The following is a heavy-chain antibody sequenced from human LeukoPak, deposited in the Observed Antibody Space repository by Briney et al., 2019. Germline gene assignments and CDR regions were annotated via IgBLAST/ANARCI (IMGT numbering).Heavy chain of an antibody. CDR2: ISSSSSYI. CDR1: GFTFSSYS. J-gene: IGHJ3*02. CDR3: AKDTTGYYDSSGYYYGGRAFDI. Sequence: PGGSLRLSCAASGFTFSSYSMNWVRQAPGKGLEWVSSISSSSSYIYYADSVKGRFTISRDNAKNSLYLQMNSLRAEDTALYYCAKDTTGYYDSSGYYYGGRAFDIWGQGTMVTVSS. V-gene: IGHV3-21*04. D-gene: IGHD3-22*01.